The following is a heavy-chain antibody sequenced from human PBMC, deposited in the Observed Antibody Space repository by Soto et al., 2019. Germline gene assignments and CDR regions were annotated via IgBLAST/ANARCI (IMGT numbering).Heavy chain of an antibody. CDR2: IIPIFGTA. Sequence: ASVKVSCKASGGTFSSYAISWVRQAPGQGLEWMGGIIPIFGTANYAQKFQGRVTITADESTSTAYMELSSLRSEDTAVYYCARDDYGDYSGWFDPWGQGTLLTVSS. J-gene: IGHJ5*02. CDR1: GGTFSSYA. V-gene: IGHV1-69*13. CDR3: ARDDYGDYSGWFDP. D-gene: IGHD4-17*01.